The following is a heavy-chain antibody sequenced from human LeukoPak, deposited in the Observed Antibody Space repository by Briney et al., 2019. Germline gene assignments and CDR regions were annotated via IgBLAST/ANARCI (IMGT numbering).Heavy chain of an antibody. CDR1: GGSISSGSYY. J-gene: IGHJ5*02. CDR2: IYTSGST. CDR3: ARFGSSWSGDNWFDP. Sequence: SETLSLTCTVSGGSISSGSYYWSWIRRPAGKGLEWIGRIYTSGSTNYNPSLKSRVTISVDTSKNQFSLKLSSVTAADTAVYYCARFGSSWSGDNWFDPWGQGTLVTVSS. D-gene: IGHD6-13*01. V-gene: IGHV4-61*02.